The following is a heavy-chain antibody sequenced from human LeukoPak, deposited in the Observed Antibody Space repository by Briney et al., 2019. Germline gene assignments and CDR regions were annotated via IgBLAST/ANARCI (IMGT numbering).Heavy chain of an antibody. CDR1: GYTFTGYY. CDR2: INPNSGGT. D-gene: IGHD3-22*01. CDR3: ARSHMYYYDSSGSYSPFDY. Sequence: ASVKVSCKVSGYTFTGYYMHWVRQAPGQGLEWMGWINPNSGGTNYAQKFQGRVTMTRDTSISTAYMELSRLRSDDTAVYYCARSHMYYYDSSGSYSPFDYWGQGTLVTVSS. J-gene: IGHJ4*02. V-gene: IGHV1-2*02.